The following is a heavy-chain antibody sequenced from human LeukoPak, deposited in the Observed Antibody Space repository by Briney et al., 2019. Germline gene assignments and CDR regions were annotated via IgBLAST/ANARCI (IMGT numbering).Heavy chain of an antibody. Sequence: SETLSLTCTVSGGSISSYYWSWIRQPPGKGLEWIGYIYYSGSTNHNPSLKSRVTISVDTSKNQFSLKLSSVTAADTAVYYCARGRTKARNYGDSLIIDYWGQGTLVTVSS. V-gene: IGHV4-59*01. D-gene: IGHD4-17*01. J-gene: IGHJ4*02. CDR3: ARGRTKARNYGDSLIIDY. CDR1: GGSISSYY. CDR2: IYYSGST.